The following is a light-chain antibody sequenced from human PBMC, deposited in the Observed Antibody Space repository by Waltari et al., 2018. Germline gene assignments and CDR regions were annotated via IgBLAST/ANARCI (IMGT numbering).Light chain of an antibody. CDR1: QGIRND. V-gene: IGKV1-6*01. J-gene: IGKJ4*01. CDR2: AAY. Sequence: AIQMTQSPSSLSASVGDRVTITCRASQGIRNDLGWYQQKPGKAPKVMIYAAYRLQSGVPTRFSGSGSGTDFTLTISSLQPDDFATYYCEQANDFPLTFGGGTRVEIK. CDR3: EQANDFPLT.